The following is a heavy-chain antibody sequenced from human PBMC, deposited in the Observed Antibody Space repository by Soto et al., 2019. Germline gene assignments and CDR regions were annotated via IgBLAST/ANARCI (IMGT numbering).Heavy chain of an antibody. CDR2: INHSGST. CDR1: GGSFSGYY. CDR3: ARGLKPPPNSSGWYDYFDY. J-gene: IGHJ4*02. D-gene: IGHD6-19*01. Sequence: SETLSLTCAVYGGSFSGYYWSWIRQPPGKGLEWIGEINHSGSTNYNPSLKSRVAITVDTSKNQFSLKLSSVTAADTAVYYCARGLKPPPNSSGWYDYFDYWGQGTLVTVSS. V-gene: IGHV4-34*01.